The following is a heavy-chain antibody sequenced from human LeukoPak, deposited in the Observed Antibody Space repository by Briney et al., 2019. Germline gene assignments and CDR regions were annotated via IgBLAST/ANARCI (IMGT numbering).Heavy chain of an antibody. CDR1: GGSFSAYY. J-gene: IGHJ4*02. V-gene: IGHV4-34*01. CDR2: INHSGRT. D-gene: IGHD5-12*01. Sequence: SETLSLTCAVYGGSFSAYYWSWVRQPPGKGLEWIGEINHSGRTNYNASLKSRVTISVDTSKNQFSLKMSYVTAADTAVYYCARSPRYSGYDYGSDYWGRGILVTVSS. CDR3: ARSPRYSGYDYGSDY.